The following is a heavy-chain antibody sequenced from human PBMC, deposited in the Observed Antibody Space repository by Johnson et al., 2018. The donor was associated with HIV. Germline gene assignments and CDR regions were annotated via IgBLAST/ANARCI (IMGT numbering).Heavy chain of an antibody. CDR2: ISYDGSNK. D-gene: IGHD3-22*01. Sequence: QVQLVESGGGGVQPGRSLRLSCAASGFTFSNHGMHWVRQAPGKGLEWVAGISYDGSNKYYADSAKGRFTISRDNSKNTLYLQMNSLRAEDTAVYYCARDFYYDRPFSAFDIWGQGTMVTVSS. J-gene: IGHJ3*02. V-gene: IGHV3-30*03. CDR1: GFTFSNHG. CDR3: ARDFYYDRPFSAFDI.